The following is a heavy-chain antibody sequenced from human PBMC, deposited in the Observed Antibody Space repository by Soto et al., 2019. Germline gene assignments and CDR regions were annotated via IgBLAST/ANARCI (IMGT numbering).Heavy chain of an antibody. CDR3: ARSEQNDDFWSGYYHIHFDY. Sequence: SETLSLTCTVSGGSISSSSYYWGWVRQPPGKGLEWIGSIYYSGSTYYNPSLKSRVTISVDTSKNQFSLKLSSVTAADTAVYYCARSEQNDDFWSGYYHIHFDYWGQGTLVTVSS. CDR2: IYYSGST. D-gene: IGHD3-3*01. J-gene: IGHJ4*02. CDR1: GGSISSSSYY. V-gene: IGHV4-39*01.